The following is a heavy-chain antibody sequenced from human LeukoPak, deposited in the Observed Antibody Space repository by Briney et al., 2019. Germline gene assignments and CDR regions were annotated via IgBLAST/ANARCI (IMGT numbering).Heavy chain of an antibody. CDR3: ARARDYYYSSSYPNWFDP. Sequence: PSETLSLTCTVSGGSISSYYWTWIRQPAGKGLEWIGRIYSSGSTNYNPSLKSRVTMSVDKSQNQFSLKLSSVTAADTAVYYCARARDYYYSSSYPNWFDPWGQGTLVTVSS. V-gene: IGHV4-4*07. J-gene: IGHJ5*02. CDR2: IYSSGST. CDR1: GGSISSYY. D-gene: IGHD3-22*01.